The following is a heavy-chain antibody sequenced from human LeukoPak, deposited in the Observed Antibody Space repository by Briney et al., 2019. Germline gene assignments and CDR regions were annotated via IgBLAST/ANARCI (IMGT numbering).Heavy chain of an antibody. Sequence: GGSLRLSCAASGFTFSNYNMIWVRQAPGKGLEWVSSISSSATYIYYADSVKGRFTISRDDAENSLFLQMNSLRAEDTAVYYCATADLTGYYGGDYWGQGTLVTVSS. J-gene: IGHJ4*02. CDR1: GFTFSNYN. CDR2: ISSSATYI. D-gene: IGHD3-9*01. V-gene: IGHV3-21*01. CDR3: ATADLTGYYGGDY.